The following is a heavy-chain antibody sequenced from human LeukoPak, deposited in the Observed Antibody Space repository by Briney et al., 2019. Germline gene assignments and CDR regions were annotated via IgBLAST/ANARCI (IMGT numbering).Heavy chain of an antibody. J-gene: IGHJ5*02. V-gene: IGHV3-23*01. CDR2: VSKTGGTT. Sequence: TGGSLRLSCVASGFSFSNNAMSWVRQAPGKGLEWVSSVSKTGGTTYYADSVKGRFTIPRDNSRNTVSLQMNSLRAEDTAIYYCAKVATGPWGQGTLVTVSS. CDR3: AKVATGP. D-gene: IGHD5-12*01. CDR1: GFSFSNNA.